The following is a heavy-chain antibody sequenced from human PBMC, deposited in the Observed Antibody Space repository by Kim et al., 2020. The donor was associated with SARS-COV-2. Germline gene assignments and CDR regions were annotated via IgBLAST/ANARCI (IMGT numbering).Heavy chain of an antibody. D-gene: IGHD3-3*01. CDR3: SRGRVLTDV. CDR2: ATT. V-gene: IGHV3-23*01. Sequence: ATTYYADSGKGRFTIFKDNSQNTLYLQMNSLGAEDTAVYYCSRGRVLTDVWGQGTTVTVSS. J-gene: IGHJ6*02.